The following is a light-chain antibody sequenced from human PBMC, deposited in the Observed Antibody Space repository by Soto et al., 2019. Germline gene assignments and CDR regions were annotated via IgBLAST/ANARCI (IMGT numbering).Light chain of an antibody. CDR3: QHTYTTPWT. CDR1: QSISAY. J-gene: IGKJ1*01. Sequence: DIHMTQSPSSLSSSVGDRATITCRASQSISAYLNWYQQQPGQAPKLLIYAASSLKSGVPSRFSGSGSETVSPLTSSLLQPEYFVYYYCQHTYTTPWTFGQGTKVEIK. CDR2: AAS. V-gene: IGKV1-39*01.